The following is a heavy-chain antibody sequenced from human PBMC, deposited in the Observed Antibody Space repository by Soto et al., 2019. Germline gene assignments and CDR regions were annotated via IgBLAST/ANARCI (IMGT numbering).Heavy chain of an antibody. J-gene: IGHJ4*02. D-gene: IGHD6-13*01. V-gene: IGHV3-21*04. Sequence: VGSLRLSCAASGFTFSSYSMNWVRQAPGKGLEWVSSISSSSSYIYYADSVKGRFTISRDNAKNSLYLQMNSLRAEDTAVYYCAKATVAAPGPLDYWGQGTLVTVSS. CDR3: AKATVAAPGPLDY. CDR1: GFTFSSYS. CDR2: ISSSSSYI.